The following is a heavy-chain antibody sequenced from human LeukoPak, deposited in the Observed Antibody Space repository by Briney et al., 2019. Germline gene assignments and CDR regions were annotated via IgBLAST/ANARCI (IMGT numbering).Heavy chain of an antibody. CDR3: ARDPPHDSSGYFAFDI. CDR1: VHLFNTYG. J-gene: IGHJ3*02. V-gene: IGHV3-33*01. D-gene: IGHD3-22*01. CDR2: QRYEGSNK. Sequence: GTSQRLLRAASVHLFNTYGKHCVRQASGKALEDVADQRYEGSNKYYADSVKGRFTISRDNSKNTLYLQMNSLRAEDTAVYYCARDPPHDSSGYFAFDIWGQGTMVTVSS.